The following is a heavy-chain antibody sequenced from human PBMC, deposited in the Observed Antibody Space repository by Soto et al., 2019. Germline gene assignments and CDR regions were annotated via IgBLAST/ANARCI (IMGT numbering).Heavy chain of an antibody. Sequence: TLSLTYTVSGGYTGSGGFYWSWIQKHPGKGLEWIGYIYYIGATYYDPSLKSRVTISVDTSKNQFSLKLSSVTAADTAVYYCARHVVSSSWYGDNWFDPWGQGTLVTVSS. CDR1: GGYTGSGGFY. D-gene: IGHD6-13*01. CDR3: ARHVVSSSWYGDNWFDP. V-gene: IGHV4-31*03. CDR2: IYYIGAT. J-gene: IGHJ5*02.